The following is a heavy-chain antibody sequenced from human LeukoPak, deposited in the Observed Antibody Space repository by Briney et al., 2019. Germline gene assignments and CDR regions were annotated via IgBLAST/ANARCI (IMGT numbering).Heavy chain of an antibody. J-gene: IGHJ4*02. V-gene: IGHV3-23*01. CDR2: IGGSGGST. D-gene: IGHD5-24*01. Sequence: GGSLRLSCAAYGFTFSTYAMSWVRQAPGKGLEWVSGIGGSGGSTYYADSVKGRFTNSRDNSENTLYLQVSSLRAEDTAVYYCARGGGDGYNSNYFGYWGQGTLVTVSS. CDR3: ARGGGDGYNSNYFGY. CDR1: GFTFSTYA.